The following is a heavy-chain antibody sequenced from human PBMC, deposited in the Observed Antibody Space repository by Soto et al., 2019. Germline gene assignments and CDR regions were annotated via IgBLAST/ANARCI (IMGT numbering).Heavy chain of an antibody. Sequence: EVQLVESGGGLVQPGGSLRLSCAASGFTFSRYSMNWVRQAPGKGLEWVSYISLSSSTIFYADSVKGRFTISRDNAKNALYLHMNSLRDEDTAVYYCAREGIVVAGTEGYFDYWGQGTLVTVSS. D-gene: IGHD6-19*01. V-gene: IGHV3-48*02. CDR3: AREGIVVAGTEGYFDY. J-gene: IGHJ4*02. CDR2: ISLSSSTI. CDR1: GFTFSRYS.